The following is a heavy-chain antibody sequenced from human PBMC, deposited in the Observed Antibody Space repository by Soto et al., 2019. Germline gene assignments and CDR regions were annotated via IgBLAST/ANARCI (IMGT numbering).Heavy chain of an antibody. CDR1: GGSISSGGYY. J-gene: IGHJ6*02. V-gene: IGHV4-31*03. CDR3: VSTDHSRYSSSWNDYYGMDV. CDR2: IYYSGST. D-gene: IGHD6-13*01. Sequence: QVQLQESGPGLVKPSQTLSLTCTVSGGSISSGGYYWSWIRQHPGKGLEWIGYIYYSGSTYYNPSLKSRVTISVDTSKNQFSLKLSSVTAADTAVYYCVSTDHSRYSSSWNDYYGMDVWGQGTTVTVSS.